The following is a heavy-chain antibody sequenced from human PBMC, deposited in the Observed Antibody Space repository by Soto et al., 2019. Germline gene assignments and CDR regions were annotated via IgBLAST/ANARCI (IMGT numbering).Heavy chain of an antibody. CDR3: ARQLSYFYYYMDV. J-gene: IGHJ6*03. CDR2: IFYSGST. Sequence: SETLPLTCTVSGGSISSSSYYWAWIRQPPGQGLEWIGSIFYSGSTYYNPSLKSRGTISVDTSKTQFSLKLSSVTVADTAVYYCARQLSYFYYYMDVWGKGTTVIVSS. CDR1: GGSISSSSYY. V-gene: IGHV4-39*01.